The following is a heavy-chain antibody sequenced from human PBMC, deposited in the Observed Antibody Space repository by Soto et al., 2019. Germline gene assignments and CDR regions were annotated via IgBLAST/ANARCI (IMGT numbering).Heavy chain of an antibody. Sequence: QVQLVQSGAEVKKPGSSVKVSCKASGGTFSSYTISWVRQAPGQGLEWMGRIIPILGIANYAQKFQGRVTITADKSTSTAYMELSRLRSEDTAVYYCARVTEGIVVVPERFPLHYYYYMDVWGKGTTVTVSS. D-gene: IGHD2-2*01. V-gene: IGHV1-69*02. CDR2: IIPILGIA. J-gene: IGHJ6*03. CDR3: ARVTEGIVVVPERFPLHYYYYMDV. CDR1: GGTFSSYT.